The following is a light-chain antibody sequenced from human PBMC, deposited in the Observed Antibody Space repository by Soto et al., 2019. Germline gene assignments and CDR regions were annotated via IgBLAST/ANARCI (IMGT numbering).Light chain of an antibody. Sequence: QSVLTQPRSVSGSPGQSVTISCTGTSTDVGGYNYVSWYQQYPGKAPKIMIFDVTKRPSGVPDRFSGSKSGNTASLTISGLQAEDETDYYCCSFAASNSFAFGTGTKLTAL. CDR2: DVT. CDR3: CSFAASNSFA. J-gene: IGLJ1*01. CDR1: STDVGGYNY. V-gene: IGLV2-11*01.